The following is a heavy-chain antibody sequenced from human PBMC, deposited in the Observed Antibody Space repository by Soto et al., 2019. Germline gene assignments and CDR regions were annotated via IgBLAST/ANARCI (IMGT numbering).Heavy chain of an antibody. D-gene: IGHD6-13*01. Sequence: GESLKISCKGSGYSFTSYWIGWVRQMPGKGLEWMGIIYPGDSDTRYSPSFQGQVTISADKSISTAYLQWSSLKASDTAMYYCARISYSSSWYYYYYYGMDVWGQGTTVTVSS. J-gene: IGHJ6*02. CDR3: ARISYSSSWYYYYYYGMDV. V-gene: IGHV5-51*01. CDR1: GYSFTSYW. CDR2: IYPGDSDT.